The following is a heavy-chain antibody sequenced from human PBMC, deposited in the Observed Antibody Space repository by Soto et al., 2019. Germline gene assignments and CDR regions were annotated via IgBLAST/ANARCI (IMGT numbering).Heavy chain of an antibody. V-gene: IGHV4-39*01. Sequence: SETLSLTCTVSGGSISSSSYYWGWIRQPPGKGLECIGSIYYSGSTYYNPSLKSRVTISVDTSKNQFSLKLSSVTAADTAVYYCASLVVPAALFDYWGQGTLVTVSS. CDR3: ASLVVPAALFDY. CDR2: IYYSGST. CDR1: GGSISSSSYY. J-gene: IGHJ4*02. D-gene: IGHD2-2*01.